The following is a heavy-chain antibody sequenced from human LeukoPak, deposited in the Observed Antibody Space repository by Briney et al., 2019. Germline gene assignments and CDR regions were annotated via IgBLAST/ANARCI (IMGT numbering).Heavy chain of an antibody. J-gene: IGHJ4*02. V-gene: IGHV3-23*01. CDR1: GLTFSSYA. D-gene: IGHD2-15*01. CDR2: ISGSGGST. Sequence: GGSLRLSCAASGLTFSSYAMSWVRQAPGKGLEWVSAISGSGGSTYYADSVKGRFTISRDNSKNTLYLQMNILRAEDTAVYYCAKAVGRYCSGGSCYMDWWGQGTLVTVSS. CDR3: AKAVGRYCSGGSCYMDW.